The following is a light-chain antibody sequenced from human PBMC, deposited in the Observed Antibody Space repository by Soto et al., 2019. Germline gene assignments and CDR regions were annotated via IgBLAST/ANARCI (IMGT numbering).Light chain of an antibody. Sequence: IRMNQSPSTLSASVGDTVTVTCRASQSVSGWLAWYQQKPGEAPKLLIYDASALPRGVPSRFSGSASRTKFTLTIASLQPDDFATYYCQQYETFSGTFGPGTKVDIK. V-gene: IGKV1-5*01. CDR2: DAS. CDR3: QQYETFSGT. J-gene: IGKJ1*01. CDR1: QSVSGW.